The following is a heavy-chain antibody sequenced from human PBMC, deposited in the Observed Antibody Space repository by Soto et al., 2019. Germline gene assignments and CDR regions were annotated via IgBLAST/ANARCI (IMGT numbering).Heavy chain of an antibody. J-gene: IGHJ6*02. CDR1: GGSFSSHT. Sequence: QVQLVQSGAEVKKPGSSVKVSCKASGGSFSSHTINWVRQAPGQGLEWLGRIIPIVGTANYAQKFQDRVTITADKSTSTAYMELSSLRAEDTAVYFCARGYCSTGACYGYYGMDVWGQGTTVTASS. V-gene: IGHV1-69*08. CDR3: ARGYCSTGACYGYYGMDV. CDR2: IIPIVGTA. D-gene: IGHD2-15*01.